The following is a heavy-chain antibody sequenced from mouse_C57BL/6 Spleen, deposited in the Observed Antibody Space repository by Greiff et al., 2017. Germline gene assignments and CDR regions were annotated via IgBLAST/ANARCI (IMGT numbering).Heavy chain of an antibody. V-gene: IGHV3-6*01. CDR2: ISYDGSN. D-gene: IGHD3-1*01. CDR3: ASGSDYGPY. CDR1: GYSITSGYY. Sequence: EVKLQESGPGLVKPSQSLSLTCSVTGYSITSGYYWNWIRQFPGNKLEWMGYISYDGSNNYNPSLKNRISITRDTSKNQFFLKLNSVTTEDTATYYCASGSDYGPYWGQGTTLTVSS. J-gene: IGHJ2*01.